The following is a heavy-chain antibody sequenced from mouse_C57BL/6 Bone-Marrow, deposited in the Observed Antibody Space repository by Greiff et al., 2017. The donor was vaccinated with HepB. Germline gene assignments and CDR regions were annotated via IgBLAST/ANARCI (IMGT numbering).Heavy chain of an antibody. CDR3: ASIYDGFHYAMDY. CDR2: IDPANGNT. CDR1: GFNIKNTY. Sequence: EVKLVESVAELVRPGASVKLSCTASGFNIKNTYMHWVKQRPEQGLEWIGRIDPANGNTKYAPKFQGKATITADTSSNTAYLQLSSLTSEDTAIYYCASIYDGFHYAMDYWGQGTSVTVSS. D-gene: IGHD2-3*01. V-gene: IGHV14-3*01. J-gene: IGHJ4*01.